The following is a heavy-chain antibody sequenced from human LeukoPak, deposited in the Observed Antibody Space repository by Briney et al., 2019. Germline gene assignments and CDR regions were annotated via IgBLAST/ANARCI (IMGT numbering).Heavy chain of an antibody. J-gene: IGHJ3*01. CDR1: GLIFSNYA. CDR3: AKDPNGDYIGAFDA. D-gene: IGHD2-8*01. CDR2: ITGNSGTT. Sequence: PGGSLRLSCAASGLIFSNYAMTWVRQAPGKGLEWVSSITGNSGTTKYADSVKGRFTMSRDNSRNTLYLQMDSLRAEDTAVYYCAKDPNGDYIGAFDAWGQGTMVIVSS. V-gene: IGHV3-23*01.